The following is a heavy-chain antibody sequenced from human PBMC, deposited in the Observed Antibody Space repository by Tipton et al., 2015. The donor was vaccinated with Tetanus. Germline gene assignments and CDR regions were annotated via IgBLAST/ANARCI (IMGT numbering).Heavy chain of an antibody. J-gene: IGHJ6*03. CDR1: GVTVSGNY. V-gene: IGHV3-23*01. D-gene: IGHD6-19*01. CDR2: ISGGGVST. Sequence: SLRLSCAASGVTVSGNYMRWVRQAPGKGLEWVSAISGGGVSTYYADSVKGRFTISRDNSKNPLYLQMSSLRAEDTALYYCAKAPRPRPLAGTPPDDYYYMYVWGKGTTVTVSS. CDR3: AKAPRPRPLAGTPPDDYYYMYV.